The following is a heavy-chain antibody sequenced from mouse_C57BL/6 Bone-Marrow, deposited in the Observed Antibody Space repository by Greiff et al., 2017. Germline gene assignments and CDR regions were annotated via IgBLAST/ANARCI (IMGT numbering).Heavy chain of an antibody. Sequence: QVQLMESGPGLVQPSQSLSITCTVSGFSLTSYGVHWVRQSPGKGLEWLGVIWSGGSTDYNAAFISRLGISKDNSKSQVVFKMNSLQADDTAIYYCASPITTVAPPYYAMDYWGQGTSVTVSS. CDR3: ASPITTVAPPYYAMDY. CDR1: GFSLTSYG. V-gene: IGHV2-2*01. CDR2: IWSGGST. D-gene: IGHD1-1*01. J-gene: IGHJ4*01.